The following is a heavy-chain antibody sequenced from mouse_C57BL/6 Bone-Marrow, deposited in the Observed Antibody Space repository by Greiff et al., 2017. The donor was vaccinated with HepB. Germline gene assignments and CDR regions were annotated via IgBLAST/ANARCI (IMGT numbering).Heavy chain of an antibody. CDR3: ARHPHYYGSSHWYFDV. V-gene: IGHV1-62-2*01. J-gene: IGHJ1*03. CDR2: FYPGSGSI. Sequence: VQLVESGAELVKPGASVKLSCKASGYTFTEYTIHWVKQRSGQGLEWIGWFYPGSGSIKYNEKFKDKATLTADKSSSTVYMELSRLTSEDSAVYFCARHPHYYGSSHWYFDVWGTGTTVTVSS. D-gene: IGHD1-1*01. CDR1: GYTFTEYT.